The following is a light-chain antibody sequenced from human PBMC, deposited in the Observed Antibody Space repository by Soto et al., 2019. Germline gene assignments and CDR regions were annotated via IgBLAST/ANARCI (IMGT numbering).Light chain of an antibody. J-gene: IGKJ1*01. CDR1: QSVSSN. Sequence: EIVMTQSPATLSVSPGERATLSCRASQSVSSNLAWYQKKPGQAPRLLIYGASTRATGIPARFSGSGSGTEFTLTISRLQSEDFAVYYCQQYYNWSWTFGQGTKVEIK. CDR3: QQYYNWSWT. CDR2: GAS. V-gene: IGKV3-15*01.